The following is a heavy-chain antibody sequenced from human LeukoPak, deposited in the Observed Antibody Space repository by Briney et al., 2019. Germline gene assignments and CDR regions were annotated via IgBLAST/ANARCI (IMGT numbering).Heavy chain of an antibody. V-gene: IGHV1-18*01. J-gene: IGHJ4*02. Sequence: ASVKVSCKASGYTFTSYGISWAGQAPGQGLEWMGWISTYNGNTNYAQKLQGRVTMTTDTSTSTAYMELRSLRSDDTAVYYCARERHSSSWYEPHYYFDYWGQGTLVTVSS. CDR2: ISTYNGNT. D-gene: IGHD6-13*01. CDR3: ARERHSSSWYEPHYYFDY. CDR1: GYTFTSYG.